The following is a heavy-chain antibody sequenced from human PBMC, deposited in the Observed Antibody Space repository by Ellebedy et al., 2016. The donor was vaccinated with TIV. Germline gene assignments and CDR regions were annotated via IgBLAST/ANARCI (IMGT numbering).Heavy chain of an antibody. CDR2: IYSGGST. Sequence: GESLKISXAASGFTVSSNYMSWVRQAPGKGLEWVSVIYSGGSTYYADSVKGRFTISRDNSKNTLYLQMNSLRAEDTALYYCAKDIDAVGYGPDYWGQGTLVTVSS. J-gene: IGHJ4*02. CDR1: GFTVSSNY. D-gene: IGHD5-18*01. V-gene: IGHV3-53*05. CDR3: AKDIDAVGYGPDY.